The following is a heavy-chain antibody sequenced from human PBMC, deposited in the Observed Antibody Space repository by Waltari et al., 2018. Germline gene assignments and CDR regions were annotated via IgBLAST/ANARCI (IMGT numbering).Heavy chain of an antibody. V-gene: IGHV1-2*06. D-gene: IGHD2-15*01. CDR1: GYTFTGYY. CDR2: INPNSGGT. J-gene: IGHJ5*02. CDR3: ARGLCSGGSCNWGWFDP. Sequence: QVQLVQSGAEVKKPGASVKVSCKASGYTFTGYYMHWVRQAPGQGLEWMGRINPNSGGTNYAQKFQGRVTMTRDTSISTAYMELSRLRSDDTAVYYCARGLCSGGSCNWGWFDPWGQGTLVTVSS.